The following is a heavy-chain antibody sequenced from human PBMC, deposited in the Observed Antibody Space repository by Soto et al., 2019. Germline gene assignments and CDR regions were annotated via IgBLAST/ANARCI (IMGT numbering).Heavy chain of an antibody. CDR2: ISSSSSYI. V-gene: IGHV3-21*01. CDR1: GFTFSSYS. J-gene: IGHJ6*03. CDR3: ARESRVIAARHHYYYYTHV. Sequence: GGSLRLSCAASGFTFSSYSMNWVRQAPGKGLEWVSSISSSSSYIYYADSVKGRFTISRDNAKDSLYLQMNSLRAEDTAVYYCARESRVIAARHHYYYYTHVRGKGTTVSVSS. D-gene: IGHD6-6*01.